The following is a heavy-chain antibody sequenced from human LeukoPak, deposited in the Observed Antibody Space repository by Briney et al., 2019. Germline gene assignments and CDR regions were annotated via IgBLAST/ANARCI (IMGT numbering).Heavy chain of an antibody. CDR2: MSSSSSTI. CDR3: ARGPNYDFWSGYENWFDP. Sequence: GGSLRLSCAASGFTFSSYSMNWARQAPGKGLEWVSYMSSSSSTIYYADSVKGRFTISRDNAKNSLYLQMNSLRAEDTAVYYCARGPNYDFWSGYENWFDPWGQGTLVTVSS. D-gene: IGHD3-3*01. J-gene: IGHJ5*02. CDR1: GFTFSSYS. V-gene: IGHV3-48*04.